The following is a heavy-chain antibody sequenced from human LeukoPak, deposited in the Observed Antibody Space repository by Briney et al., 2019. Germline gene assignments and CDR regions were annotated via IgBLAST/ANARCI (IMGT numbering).Heavy chain of an antibody. V-gene: IGHV3-9*03. CDR3: AKDVSLGYCSGGSCSAHFDY. CDR2: ISWNSGST. J-gene: IGHJ4*02. CDR1: GFTFDDYA. D-gene: IGHD2-15*01. Sequence: TGGSLRLSCAASGFTFDDYAMHWVRQAPGKGLEWVSGISWNSGSTGYADSVKGRFTISRDNAKNSLYLQMNSLRAEDMALYYCAKDVSLGYCSGGSCSAHFDYWGQRTLVTVSS.